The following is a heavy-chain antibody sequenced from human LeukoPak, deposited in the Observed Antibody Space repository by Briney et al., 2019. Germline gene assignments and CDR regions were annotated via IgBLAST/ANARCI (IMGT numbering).Heavy chain of an antibody. CDR2: INYSGNT. D-gene: IGHD5-24*01. CDR1: GGSISSGTYY. Sequence: SQTLSLTCTVSGGSISSGTYYWSWIRQLPGKGLEWIGYINYSGNTYYNPSLKSRLTISIDTSKSQFSLRLSSVTVADTAMYYCARARRDGYNYFDYWGQGTLVSVSS. V-gene: IGHV4-31*02. CDR3: ARARRDGYNYFDY. J-gene: IGHJ4*02.